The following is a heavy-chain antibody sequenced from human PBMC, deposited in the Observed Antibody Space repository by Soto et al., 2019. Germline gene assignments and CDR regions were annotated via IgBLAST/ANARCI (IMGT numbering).Heavy chain of an antibody. V-gene: IGHV1-18*04. D-gene: IGHD2-2*01. Sequence: ASVKVSCKASGYTSADFGISWVRQAPGQGLEWMGWVSGNNGASNPAPKVQGRITMTLDTSTGVSYMALRSLRSDDTAIYYCVRDQKYFRAKGNWFDSWGKGTLVTVSS. CDR3: VRDQKYFRAKGNWFDS. CDR2: VSGNNGAS. CDR1: GYTSADFG. J-gene: IGHJ5*01.